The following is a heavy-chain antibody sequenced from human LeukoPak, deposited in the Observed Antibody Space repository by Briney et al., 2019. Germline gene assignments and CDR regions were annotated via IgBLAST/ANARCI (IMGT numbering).Heavy chain of an antibody. CDR3: ARDLVGLKGEYDY. V-gene: IGHV3-21*01. CDR1: GFTFSSYS. CDR2: ISSSSSYI. J-gene: IGHJ4*02. Sequence: PGGSLRLSCAASGFTFSSYSMNWVRQAPGKGLEWVSSISSSSSYIYYADSVKGRFTISRDNAKNSLYLQMNSLRAEDTAVYYCARDLVGLKGEYDYWGQGTLVTVSS. D-gene: IGHD4/OR15-4a*01.